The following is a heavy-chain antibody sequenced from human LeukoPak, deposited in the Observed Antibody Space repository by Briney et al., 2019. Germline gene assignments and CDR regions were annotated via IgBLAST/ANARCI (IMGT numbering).Heavy chain of an antibody. Sequence: ASVKVSCKASGYTFTDYFIHWVRQAPGQGPEWMGRMNGNSGVTMYAQTLQDRVTMTRDTSISTAYMELSRLTSDDTAVYYCARGETATSVLRHFDWLHYPRLSDAFDIWGQASMVTVSS. V-gene: IGHV1-2*06. CDR1: GYTFTDYF. CDR2: MNGNSGVT. CDR3: ARGETATSVLRHFDWLHYPRLSDAFDI. D-gene: IGHD3-9*01. J-gene: IGHJ3*02.